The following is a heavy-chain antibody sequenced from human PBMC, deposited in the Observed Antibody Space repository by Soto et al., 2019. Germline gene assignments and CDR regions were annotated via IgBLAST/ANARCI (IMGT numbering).Heavy chain of an antibody. CDR1: GYIFTNYW. CDR2: IYPGDSDT. J-gene: IGHJ4*01. CDR3: AGLANIFDFDN. V-gene: IGHV5-51*01. D-gene: IGHD2-21*01. Sequence: GESLNLSCQVSGYIFTNYWIGWVRQMPGKGLEWMGIIYPGDSDTRYSPSFQGQVTISADKSISTAYLQWSSLKASDTAMYYCAGLANIFDFDNWGHGTLVTVSS.